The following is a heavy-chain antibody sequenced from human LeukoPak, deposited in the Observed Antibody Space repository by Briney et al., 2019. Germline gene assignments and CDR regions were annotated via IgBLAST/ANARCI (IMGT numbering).Heavy chain of an antibody. D-gene: IGHD2-2*01. V-gene: IGHV4-59*01. Sequence: SETLSPTCTVSGGSISSYYWSWIRQPPGKGLEWIGYIYYSGSTSHNPSLKSRVTISVDTSENQFSLKLSSVTAADTAVYYCAREDACSSTSCYTNNWFDPWGQGILVTVSS. CDR3: AREDACSSTSCYTNNWFDP. CDR1: GGSISSYY. J-gene: IGHJ5*02. CDR2: IYYSGST.